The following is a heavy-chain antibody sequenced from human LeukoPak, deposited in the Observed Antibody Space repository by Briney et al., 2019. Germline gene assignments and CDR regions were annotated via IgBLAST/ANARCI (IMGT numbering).Heavy chain of an antibody. CDR2: IYYSGST. J-gene: IGHJ4*02. CDR3: AVGVPAAILGY. D-gene: IGHD2-2*01. V-gene: IGHV4-59*01. CDR1: GGSISSYY. Sequence: SETLSLTCTVSGGSISSYYWSWIRQPPGKGLEGIGYIYYSGSTNYNPSLKSRVTISVDTSKNQFSLKLSSVTAADTAVYYCAVGVPAAILGYWGQGTLVTVSS.